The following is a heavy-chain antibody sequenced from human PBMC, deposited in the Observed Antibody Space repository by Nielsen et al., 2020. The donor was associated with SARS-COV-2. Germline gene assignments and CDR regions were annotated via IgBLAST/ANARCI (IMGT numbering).Heavy chain of an antibody. CDR2: IKQDGSEK. D-gene: IGHD4-11*01. J-gene: IGHJ6*02. CDR1: GFTFSSYW. V-gene: IGHV3-7*01. CDR3: ARGDYNLNYRFYGLDV. Sequence: GGSLRLSCAASGFTFSSYWMSWVRQAPGKGLEWVANIKQDGSEKYYVDSVKGRFTISRDNAKNSLYLQMNSLRAEDTAVYYCARGDYNLNYRFYGLDVWGQGTTVTVSS.